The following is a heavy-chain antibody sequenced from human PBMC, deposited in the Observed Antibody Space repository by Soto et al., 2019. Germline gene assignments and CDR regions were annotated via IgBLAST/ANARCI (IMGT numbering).Heavy chain of an antibody. CDR2: ISYDGSNK. V-gene: IGHV3-30*18. D-gene: IGHD6-19*01. CDR1: GFTFSSYG. CDR3: AKGGIAVAGGGYYFDY. J-gene: IGHJ4*02. Sequence: SLRLSCAASGFTFSSYGMHWVRQAPGKGLEWVAVISYDGSNKYYADSVKGRFTISRDNSKNTLYLQMNSLRAEDTAVYYCAKGGIAVAGGGYYFDYWGQGTLVTVSS.